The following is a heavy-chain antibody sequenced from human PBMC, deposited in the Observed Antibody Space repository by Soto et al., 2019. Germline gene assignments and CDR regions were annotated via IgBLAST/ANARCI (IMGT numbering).Heavy chain of an antibody. CDR2: INAGNGNT. Sequence: GASVKVSCKASGYTFTSYAMHWVRQAPGQRLEWMGWINAGNGNTKYSQKFQGRVTITRDTSASTAYMELSSLRSEDTAVYYCARDHPPDYGPDYYYYYYYMDVRGTETTDTVSS. J-gene: IGHJ6*03. CDR1: GYTFTSYA. V-gene: IGHV1-3*01. D-gene: IGHD4-17*01. CDR3: ARDHPPDYGPDYYYYYYYMDV.